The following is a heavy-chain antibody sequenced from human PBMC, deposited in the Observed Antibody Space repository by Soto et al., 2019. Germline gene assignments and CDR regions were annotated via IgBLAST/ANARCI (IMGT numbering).Heavy chain of an antibody. Sequence: SETLSLTCIVSGASISISDYYWSWILQPPGKCLEWIGYIYYSGSTYYSPSLKSRVTISVDTSQNQFSLKLSSVTAADTAVYYCAVIVDEDYFDYWGQGTLVTVSS. CDR3: AVIVDEDYFDY. D-gene: IGHD2-21*01. J-gene: IGHJ4*02. CDR2: IYYSGST. CDR1: GASISISDYY. V-gene: IGHV4-30-4*01.